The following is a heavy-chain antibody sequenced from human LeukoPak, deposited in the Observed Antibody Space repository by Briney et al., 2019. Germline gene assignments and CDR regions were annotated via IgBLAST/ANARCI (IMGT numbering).Heavy chain of an antibody. Sequence: SETLSLTCAVYGGSFSGYYWSWIRQPPGKGLEWIGEINHSGSTNYNPSLKSRVTISVDTSKNQFSLKLSSVTAADTAVYYCARRQTLRFSGYYDYWGQGTLVTVSS. D-gene: IGHD3-22*01. J-gene: IGHJ4*02. CDR1: GGSFSGYY. CDR3: ARRQTLRFSGYYDY. CDR2: INHSGST. V-gene: IGHV4-34*01.